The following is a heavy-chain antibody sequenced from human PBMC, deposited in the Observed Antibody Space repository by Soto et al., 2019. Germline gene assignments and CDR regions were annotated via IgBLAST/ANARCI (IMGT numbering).Heavy chain of an antibody. CDR3: AKSLWDTSGWKTDY. CDR2: IYYSGSI. Sequence: QVQLQESGPGLVKPSETLSLTCTVSGDSISSLYWSWIRQPPGKGLEWSGYIYYSGSINYNPSLTSRVTISVDQSKNQFSLRLSSVTAADTAVYYCAKSLWDTSGWKTDYWGQGTLVTVSS. CDR1: GDSISSLY. D-gene: IGHD6-19*01. J-gene: IGHJ4*02. V-gene: IGHV4-59*01.